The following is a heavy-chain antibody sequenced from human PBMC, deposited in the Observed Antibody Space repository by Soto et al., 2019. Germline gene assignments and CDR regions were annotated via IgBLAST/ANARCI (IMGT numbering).Heavy chain of an antibody. J-gene: IGHJ4*02. Sequence: PGGSLRLSCAASGFTFSSYAMSWVRQAPGKGLEWVSAISGSGGSTYYADSVKGRFTISRDNSKNTLYLQMNSLRAEDTAVYYCAKGGSYYYDSSGYFGFDYWGQGTLVTVSS. CDR2: ISGSGGST. CDR3: AKGGSYYYDSSGYFGFDY. CDR1: GFTFSSYA. D-gene: IGHD3-22*01. V-gene: IGHV3-23*01.